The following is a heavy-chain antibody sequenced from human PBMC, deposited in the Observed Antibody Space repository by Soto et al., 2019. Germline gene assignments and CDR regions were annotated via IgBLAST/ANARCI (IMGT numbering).Heavy chain of an antibody. Sequence: QVQLVESGGGVVQPGRSLRLSCAASGFIFNTYGMHWVRQAPGKGLEWVAVIYYDGRNKYYADSVKGRFTISRDNSKNTLNLQMNSLRVEATAVYYCARDLGELCPSVGGYWGQGTLVTVSS. D-gene: IGHD1-26*01. CDR2: IYYDGRNK. CDR3: ARDLGELCPSVGGY. V-gene: IGHV3-33*01. J-gene: IGHJ4*02. CDR1: GFIFNTYG.